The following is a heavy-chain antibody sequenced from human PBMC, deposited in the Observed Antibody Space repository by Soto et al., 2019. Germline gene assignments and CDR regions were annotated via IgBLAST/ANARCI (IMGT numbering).Heavy chain of an antibody. Sequence: QVQLVQSGAEVKKPGSSVKVSCKASGGTVNSYTINWMRQAPGQGLEWMGGIVTNFGTPKYAQKFQGRVTTTADEYTRTAYMELTSLRSEDTAVYYCAREDDTSGYYSLFDPWGQGTLVTVSS. J-gene: IGHJ5*02. CDR1: GGTVNSYT. D-gene: IGHD3-22*01. CDR2: IVTNFGTP. V-gene: IGHV1-69*01. CDR3: AREDDTSGYYSLFDP.